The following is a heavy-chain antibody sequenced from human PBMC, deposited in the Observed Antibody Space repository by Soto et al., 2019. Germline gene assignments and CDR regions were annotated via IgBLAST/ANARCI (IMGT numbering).Heavy chain of an antibody. D-gene: IGHD6-19*01. Sequence: ASVKVSCKASGYTFTSYGISWVRQAPGQGLEWMGWISAYNGNTNYAQKLQGRVTMTTDTSTSTAYMELRSLRSDDTAVYYCAMSGAWGGGSGWLRGYYMDVWGKGTTVTVSS. CDR3: AMSGAWGGGSGWLRGYYMDV. J-gene: IGHJ6*03. CDR1: GYTFTSYG. V-gene: IGHV1-18*01. CDR2: ISAYNGNT.